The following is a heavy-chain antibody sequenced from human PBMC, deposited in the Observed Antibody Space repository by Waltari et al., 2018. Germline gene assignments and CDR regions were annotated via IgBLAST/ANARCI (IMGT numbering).Heavy chain of an antibody. CDR2: ISSSSNNI. J-gene: IGHJ6*02. V-gene: IGHV3-21*01. CDR1: GFTFTSFS. D-gene: IGHD2-8*01. CDR3: ARDVLGYYGMDV. Sequence: EVQLVESGGGLVKPGGSLRRSCAATGFTFTSFSINWVLQATGKGLEWVSSISSSSNNIYYADSVKGRFTISRDNAKYSLYLQMNSLRVEDTAVYHCARDVLGYYGMDVWGQGTTVTVSS.